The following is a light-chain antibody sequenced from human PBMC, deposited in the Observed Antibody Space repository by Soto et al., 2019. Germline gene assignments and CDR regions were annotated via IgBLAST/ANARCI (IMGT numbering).Light chain of an antibody. J-gene: IGKJ1*01. CDR3: QQYDNYSRT. V-gene: IGKV1-5*03. Sequence: DIQMTQSPPTLSASVGDRVTITCRASHSISNWLAWYQQKPGKAPKLLIYRASNLEGGVPSRFSGSGSGTEFTLTISSLQPDDFATYYCQQYDNYSRTFGQGTKVDI. CDR2: RAS. CDR1: HSISNW.